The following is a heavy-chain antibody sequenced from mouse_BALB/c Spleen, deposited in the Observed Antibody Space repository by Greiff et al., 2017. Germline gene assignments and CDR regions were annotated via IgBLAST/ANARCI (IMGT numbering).Heavy chain of an antibody. J-gene: IGHJ3*01. V-gene: IGHV5-15*02. CDR1: GFTFSDYG. CDR3: ARDSSDLSY. CDR2: ISNLAYSI. Sequence: EVQGVESGGGLVQPGGSRKLSCAASGFTFSDYGMAWVRQAPGKGPEWVAFISNLAYSIYYADTVTGRFTISRENAKNTLYLEMSSLRSEDTAMYYCARDSSDLSYWGQGTLVTVSA. D-gene: IGHD6-1*01.